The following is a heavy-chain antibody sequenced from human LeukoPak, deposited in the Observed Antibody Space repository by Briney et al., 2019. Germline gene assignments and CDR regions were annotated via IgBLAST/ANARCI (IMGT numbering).Heavy chain of an antibody. D-gene: IGHD2-21*01. CDR3: ARGIAFDP. CDR1: GASISNYY. V-gene: IGHV4-30-4*08. Sequence: PSETLSLTCTVSGASISNYYWTWIRQPPGKGLEWIGYIYYSGSTYYNPSLKSRVTISVDTSKNQFSLKLSSVTAADTAVYYCARGIAFDPWGQGTLVTVSS. CDR2: IYYSGST. J-gene: IGHJ5*02.